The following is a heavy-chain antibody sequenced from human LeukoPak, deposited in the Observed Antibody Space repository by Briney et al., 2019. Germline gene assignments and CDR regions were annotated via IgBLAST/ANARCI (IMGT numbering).Heavy chain of an antibody. CDR2: ISPNTGGT. J-gene: IGHJ4*02. V-gene: IGHV1-2*06. CDR3: ARGGRSGYRYFDY. CDR1: EYTFTDYY. Sequence: ASVKVSCKASEYTFTDYYIHWIRQAPGQGLEWMGRISPNTGGTDHAQKFRDKITMTRDTSISTAYIELSRLISDDTAVYYCARGGRSGYRYFDYWGQGTLVTVSS. D-gene: IGHD5-18*01.